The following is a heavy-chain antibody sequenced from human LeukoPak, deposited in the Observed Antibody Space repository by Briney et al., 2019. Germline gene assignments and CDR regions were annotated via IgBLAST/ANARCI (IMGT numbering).Heavy chain of an antibody. V-gene: IGHV1-2*02. CDR1: GYTFTGYY. D-gene: IGHD2-2*01. Sequence: ASVKVSCKASGYTFTGYYMHWVRQAPGQGLEWMGWTNPNSGGTNYAQKFQGRVTMTRDTSISTAYMELSRLRSDDTAVYYCAKYCSSTSCPLGAFDIWGQGTMVTVSS. CDR3: AKYCSSTSCPLGAFDI. CDR2: TNPNSGGT. J-gene: IGHJ3*02.